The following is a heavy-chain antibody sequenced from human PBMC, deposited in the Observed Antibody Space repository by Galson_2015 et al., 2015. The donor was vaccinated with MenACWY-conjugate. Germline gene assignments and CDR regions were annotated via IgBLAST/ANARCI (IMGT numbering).Heavy chain of an antibody. CDR3: ARESVIRDVLHAY. CDR2: LIPIFDIT. Sequence: SVKVSCKASGGTFSSYTIGWVRQAPGQRLEWMGSLIPIFDITNYAQQFQGRVTFTADKSTGTAYMELRSLRSGDTGIYYCARESVIRDVLHAYWGQVTLFTVS. CDR1: GGTFSSYT. V-gene: IGHV1-69*04. D-gene: IGHD2/OR15-2a*01. J-gene: IGHJ4*02.